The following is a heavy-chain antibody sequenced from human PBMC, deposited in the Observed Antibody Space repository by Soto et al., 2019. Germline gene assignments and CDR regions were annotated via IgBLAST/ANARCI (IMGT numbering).Heavy chain of an antibody. V-gene: IGHV3-48*02. CDR3: ERDGGGLDYLYYFDY. Sequence: GGSLRLSCAASGFTFSSYSMNWVRQAPGKGLEWVSYISRTSGTIHYADSVKGRFTISRDNAKNSLYLQMNSLRDEDTAVYYCERDGGGLDYLYYFDYWGQGALVTVSS. CDR1: GFTFSSYS. D-gene: IGHD3-10*01. CDR2: ISRTSGTI. J-gene: IGHJ4*02.